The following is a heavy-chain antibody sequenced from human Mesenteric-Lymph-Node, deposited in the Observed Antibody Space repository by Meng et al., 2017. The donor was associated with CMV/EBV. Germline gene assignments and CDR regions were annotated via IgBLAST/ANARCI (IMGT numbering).Heavy chain of an antibody. J-gene: IGHJ4*02. D-gene: IGHD3-16*01. Sequence: LQQYGPGLVSPSQNLPANCLIPADSISSNYAAWNWRRQSASRGLEWRGRKYCRTEYYNDYAVTVTSRISVNLDKSKTQLSLSLNFVTPADTAVYYCAYFGDLPPLWWGQGTLVTVSS. V-gene: IGHV6-1*01. CDR1: ADSISSNYAA. CDR3: AYFGDLPPLW. CDR2: KYCRTEYYN.